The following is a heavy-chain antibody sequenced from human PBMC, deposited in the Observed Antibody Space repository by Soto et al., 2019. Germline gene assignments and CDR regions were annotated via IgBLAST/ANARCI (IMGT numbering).Heavy chain of an antibody. Sequence: SVKVSCKASGGTFSSYAISWVRQAPGQGLEWMGGIIPIFGTANYAQKFQGRATITADESTDTAYMELSSLRSEDTAVYYCATGDTMVRGVIIPYGMDVWGQGNTVTVSS. D-gene: IGHD3-10*01. CDR1: GGTFSSYA. CDR3: ATGDTMVRGVIIPYGMDV. J-gene: IGHJ6*02. CDR2: IIPIFGTA. V-gene: IGHV1-69*13.